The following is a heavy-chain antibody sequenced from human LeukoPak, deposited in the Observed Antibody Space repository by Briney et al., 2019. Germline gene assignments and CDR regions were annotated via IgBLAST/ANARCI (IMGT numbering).Heavy chain of an antibody. V-gene: IGHV1-2*06. CDR3: ARDNDLRPIVGATTFLDKFDY. J-gene: IGHJ4*02. CDR2: LNPTTGGT. Sequence: ASLNVSCKPSGYTFTGSYLHWVRQAPRQGLEWMGLLNPTTGGTNYPQHFQGRVPMTRDASISTAYMELSRLTSDDTAVYYCARDNDLRPIVGATTFLDKFDYWGEGTLVTVSS. D-gene: IGHD1-26*01. CDR1: GYTFTGSY.